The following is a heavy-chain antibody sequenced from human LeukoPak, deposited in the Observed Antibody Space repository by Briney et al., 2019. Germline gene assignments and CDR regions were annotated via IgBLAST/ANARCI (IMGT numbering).Heavy chain of an antibody. CDR2: ISSSSSTI. D-gene: IGHD3-3*01. J-gene: IGHJ4*02. CDR1: GFAFSSYS. CDR3: ARDRAITIFGVAPTPFDY. V-gene: IGHV3-48*02. Sequence: GGSLRLSCAASGFAFSSYSMNWVRQAPGKGLEWVSYISSSSSTIYYADSVKGRFTISRDNAKNSLYLQMNSLRDEDTAVYYCARDRAITIFGVAPTPFDYWGQGTLVTVSS.